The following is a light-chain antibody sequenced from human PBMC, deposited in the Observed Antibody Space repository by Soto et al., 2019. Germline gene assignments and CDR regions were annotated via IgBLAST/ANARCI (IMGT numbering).Light chain of an antibody. Sequence: HSALTQPASVSGSPGQSITISCTGTSSDVGGYNYVSWYQQHPGKAPKLMIYEVSKRPSGVPDRFSGSKSGNTASLTVSGLQAEDEADYYCSSYAGSNNWVFGGGTKLTVL. CDR1: SSDVGGYNY. V-gene: IGLV2-8*01. CDR2: EVS. J-gene: IGLJ3*02. CDR3: SSYAGSNNWV.